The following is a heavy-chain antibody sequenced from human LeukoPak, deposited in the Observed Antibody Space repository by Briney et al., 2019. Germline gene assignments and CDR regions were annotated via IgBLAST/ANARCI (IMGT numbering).Heavy chain of an antibody. V-gene: IGHV1-46*01. J-gene: IGHJ3*02. CDR3: ARDFVHYYDSSGFKDLGAFDI. D-gene: IGHD3-22*01. Sequence: ASVKVSCKESGYTFTSYYMHWVRQAPGQGLEWMGIINPSGGSTSYAQKFQGRVTMTRDMSTSTVYMELSSLRSEDTAVYYCARDFVHYYDSSGFKDLGAFDIWGQGTMVTVSS. CDR1: GYTFTSYY. CDR2: INPSGGST.